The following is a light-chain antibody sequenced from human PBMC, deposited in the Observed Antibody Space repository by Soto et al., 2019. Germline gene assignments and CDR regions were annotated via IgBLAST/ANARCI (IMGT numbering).Light chain of an antibody. V-gene: IGKV3-15*01. CDR1: QNVYTN. Sequence: IVMTQSPATLSFSPGERVTFSCRASQNVYTNLAWYQHKPGQAPRLLISGASTGAPGIPARFSGSGSGTEFTLTINSLQSEDFAVYYCQQFYTWPVTFGGGTKVDIK. J-gene: IGKJ4*01. CDR2: GAS. CDR3: QQFYTWPVT.